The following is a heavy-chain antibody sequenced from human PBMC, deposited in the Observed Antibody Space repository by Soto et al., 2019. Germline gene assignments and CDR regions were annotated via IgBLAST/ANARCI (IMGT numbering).Heavy chain of an antibody. V-gene: IGHV4-39*01. D-gene: IGHD2-15*01. CDR2: IYYSGST. CDR3: ARHTPAISISDH. Sequence: QLQLQESGPGLVKPSETLSLTCTVSGGSISSSSYYWGWIRQPPGKGLEWIGSIYYSGSTYYNPSPTSRATISVATSRNRFSLKLSSVTAADTAVYYCARHTPAISISDHWGQGTLVTVSS. CDR1: GGSISSSSYY. J-gene: IGHJ4*02.